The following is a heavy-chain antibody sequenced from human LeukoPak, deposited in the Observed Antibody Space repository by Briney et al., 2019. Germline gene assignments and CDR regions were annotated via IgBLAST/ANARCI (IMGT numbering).Heavy chain of an antibody. CDR2: INPNSGGT. V-gene: IGHV1-2*02. J-gene: IGHJ4*02. D-gene: IGHD2-2*02. Sequence: ASVKVSCKASGYTFTGYYMHWVRQAPGQGLEWMGWINPNSGGTNYAQKFQGRVTMTRDTSISTAYMELSRLRSDDTAVYYCARVSGIVVVPAAISTHIAAAGDFDYWGQGTLVTVSS. CDR3: ARVSGIVVVPAAISTHIAAAGDFDY. CDR1: GYTFTGYY.